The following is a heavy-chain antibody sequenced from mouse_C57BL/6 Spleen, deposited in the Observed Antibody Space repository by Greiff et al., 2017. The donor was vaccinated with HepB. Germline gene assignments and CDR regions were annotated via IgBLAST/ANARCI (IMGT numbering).Heavy chain of an antibody. CDR2: INPSSGYT. Sequence: QVQLQQSGAELARPGASVKMSCKASGYTFTSYTMHWVKQRPGQGLEWIGYINPSSGYTKYNQKFKDKATLTADKSSSTAYMQLSSLTSEDSAVYYCASLYYDSYYAMDYWGQGTSVTVSS. J-gene: IGHJ4*01. CDR3: ASLYYDSYYAMDY. V-gene: IGHV1-4*01. D-gene: IGHD2-4*01. CDR1: GYTFTSYT.